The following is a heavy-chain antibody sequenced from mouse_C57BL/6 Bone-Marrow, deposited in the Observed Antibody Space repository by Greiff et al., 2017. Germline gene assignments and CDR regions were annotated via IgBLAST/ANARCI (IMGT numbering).Heavy chain of an antibody. CDR2: IRSKSNNYAT. CDR1: GFSFNTYA. CDR3: VGGIYYYAWFAY. V-gene: IGHV10-1*01. D-gene: IGHD1-1*01. J-gene: IGHJ3*01. Sequence: EVQRVESGGGLVQPKGSLKLSCAASGFSFNTYAMNWVRQAPGKGLEWVARIRSKSNNYATYYADSVKDRFTISRDDSESMLYLQMNNLKTEDTAMYYCVGGIYYYAWFAYWGQGTLVTVSA.